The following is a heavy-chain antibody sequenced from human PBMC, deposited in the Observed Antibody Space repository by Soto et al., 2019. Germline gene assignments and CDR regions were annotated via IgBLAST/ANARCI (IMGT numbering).Heavy chain of an antibody. CDR3: ARERSRIYGSGSDDAFDI. V-gene: IGHV3-48*03. Sequence: GSLRLSCAASGFTFSSYEMNWVRQAPGKGLEWVSYISSSGSTIYYADSVKGRFTISRDNAKNSLYLQMNSLRAEDTAVYYCARERSRIYGSGSDDAFDIWGQGTMVTVSS. CDR1: GFTFSSYE. D-gene: IGHD3-10*01. CDR2: ISSSGSTI. J-gene: IGHJ3*02.